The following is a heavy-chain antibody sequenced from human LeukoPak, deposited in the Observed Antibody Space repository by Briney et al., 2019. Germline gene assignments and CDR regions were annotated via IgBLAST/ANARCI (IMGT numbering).Heavy chain of an antibody. Sequence: GGSLRLSCAASGFTFSSYAMHWVRQAPGKGLEWGAVISYDGSNKYYADSVKGRFTISRDNSKNTLYLQMNSLRAEDTAVYYCARGDCSSTSCYLYYYYYYGMDVWGQGTTVTVSS. J-gene: IGHJ6*02. D-gene: IGHD2-2*01. CDR1: GFTFSSYA. CDR3: ARGDCSSTSCYLYYYYYYGMDV. V-gene: IGHV3-30*04. CDR2: ISYDGSNK.